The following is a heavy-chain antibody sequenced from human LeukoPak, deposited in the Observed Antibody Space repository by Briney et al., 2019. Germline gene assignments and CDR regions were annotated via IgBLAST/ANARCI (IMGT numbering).Heavy chain of an antibody. V-gene: IGHV1-46*01. CDR1: GYTFTSYY. Sequence: ASVKVSCKASGYTFTSYYMHWVRQAPGQGLEWMGIINPSGGSTSYAQKFQGRVTMTRDMSTSTVYMELSSLRSDDTAVYYCARVGIAALFDYWGQGTLVTVSS. D-gene: IGHD6-25*01. CDR2: INPSGGST. CDR3: ARVGIAALFDY. J-gene: IGHJ4*02.